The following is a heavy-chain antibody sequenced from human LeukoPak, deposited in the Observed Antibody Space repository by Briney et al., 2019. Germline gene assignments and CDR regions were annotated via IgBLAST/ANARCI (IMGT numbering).Heavy chain of an antibody. CDR1: GFAFSTYW. D-gene: IGHD6-6*01. CDR2: IKIDGSEK. V-gene: IGHV3-7*01. J-gene: IGHJ6*03. Sequence: PGGSLRLSCAASGFAFSTYWMSWVRQAPGKGLEWVANIKIDGSEKYYVDSVKGRFTISRDNAKNSLYLQMNSLRAEDTAVYYCARVRSSSSDYYYYYMDVWGKGTTVTVSS. CDR3: ARVRSSSSDYYYYYMDV.